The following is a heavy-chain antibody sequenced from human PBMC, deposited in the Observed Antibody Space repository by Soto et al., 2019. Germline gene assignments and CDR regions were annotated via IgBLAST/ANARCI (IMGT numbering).Heavy chain of an antibody. D-gene: IGHD2-15*01. CDR1: GFTFSSYA. V-gene: IGHV3-23*01. CDR2: ISGSGGST. CDR3: AKDYAVVVGRDFDY. Sequence: GGSLRLSCAASGFTFSSYAMSWVRQAPGKGLEWVSAISGSGGSTYYAYSVKGRFTISRDNSKNTLYLQMNSLRAEDTAVYYCAKDYAVVVGRDFDYWGQGTLVTVSS. J-gene: IGHJ4*02.